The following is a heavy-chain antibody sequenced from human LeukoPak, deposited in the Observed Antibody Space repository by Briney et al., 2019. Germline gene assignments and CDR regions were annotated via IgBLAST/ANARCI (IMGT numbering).Heavy chain of an antibody. CDR3: ARGFHYDFWSGSYYFDY. CDR1: GGSISSGGYY. Sequence: SQTLSLTCTVSGGSISSGGYYWSWIRQHPGKGLEWIGYIYYSGSTYYNPSLKSRVTISVDTSKNQFSLKLSSVTAADTAVYYCARGFHYDFWSGSYYFDYWGQGTLVTVSS. D-gene: IGHD3-3*01. J-gene: IGHJ4*02. CDR2: IYYSGST. V-gene: IGHV4-31*03.